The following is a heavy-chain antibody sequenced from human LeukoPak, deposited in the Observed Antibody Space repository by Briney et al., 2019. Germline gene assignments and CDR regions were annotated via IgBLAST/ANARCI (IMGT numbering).Heavy chain of an antibody. Sequence: ASVRVSSTLSVYTLTQLSMNWVGQAPGKGREGRGGFDPEEGEKIYAQKFQGRVTMTEDTSTDTAYMELSSLRSEDTAVYFCATERSVSSRSSDNWFDPWGQGALVIVSS. CDR3: ATERSVSSRSSDNWFDP. CDR1: VYTLTQLS. V-gene: IGHV1-24*01. D-gene: IGHD6-6*01. J-gene: IGHJ5*02. CDR2: FDPEEGEK.